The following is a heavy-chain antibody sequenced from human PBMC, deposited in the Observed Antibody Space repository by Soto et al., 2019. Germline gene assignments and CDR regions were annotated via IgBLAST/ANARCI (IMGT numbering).Heavy chain of an antibody. V-gene: IGHV1-69*13. CDR1: GGTFSSYA. J-gene: IGHJ3*02. CDR3: ARDLTGTPNDAFDI. D-gene: IGHD1-20*01. CDR2: IIPIFGTA. Sequence: SVKVSCKASGGTFSSYAISWVRQAPGQGLEWMGGIIPIFGTANYAQKFQGRVTITADESTSTAYMELSSLRSEDTAVYYCARDLTGTPNDAFDIWGQGTMVTVSS.